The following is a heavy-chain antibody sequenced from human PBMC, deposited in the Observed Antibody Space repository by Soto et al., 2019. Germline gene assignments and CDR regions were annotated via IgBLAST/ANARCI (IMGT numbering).Heavy chain of an antibody. CDR3: ARDREGYAGDSFGVDP. V-gene: IGHV4-59*01. Sequence: QVQLQETGPGLVKPSETLSLTCTVSGGTLSKYYWSWIRQAPGKGLEWIGYIYFTGHPTSNPSLKSRVGRSADTHPNRVSLEINSVPAAYTAIYYWARDREGYAGDSFGVDPWGPGTLVIVSS. CDR2: IYFTGHP. J-gene: IGHJ5*02. CDR1: GGTLSKYY. D-gene: IGHD2-2*01.